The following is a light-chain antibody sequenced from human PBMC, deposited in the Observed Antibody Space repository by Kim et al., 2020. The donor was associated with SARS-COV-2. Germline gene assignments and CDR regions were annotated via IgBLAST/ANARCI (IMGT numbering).Light chain of an antibody. J-gene: IGLJ3*02. CDR2: LNSDGSH. CDR1: SGHSSYA. V-gene: IGLV4-69*01. CDR3: QTWGTGIHWV. Sequence: VKLTCTLSSGHSSYAIEWHQQQPEKGPRYLMKLNSDGSHSKGDGIPDRFSGSSSGAERYLTISSLQSEDEADYYCQTWGTGIHWVFGGGTQLTVL.